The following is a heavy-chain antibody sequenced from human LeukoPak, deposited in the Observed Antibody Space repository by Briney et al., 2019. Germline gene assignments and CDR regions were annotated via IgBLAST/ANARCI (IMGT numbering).Heavy chain of an antibody. J-gene: IGHJ4*02. V-gene: IGHV3-53*01. CDR2: IYSGGST. D-gene: IGHD3-10*01. CDR1: GFTVSSNY. Sequence: GGSLRLSCAASGFTVSSNYMSWVRQAPGKGLEWVSVIYSGGSTYYADSVKGRFTISRDNSKNTLYIQMNSLRAEDTAVYYCARAKPKNMVRGLIMRRESRYYFDYWGQGTLVTVSS. CDR3: ARAKPKNMVRGLIMRRESRYYFDY.